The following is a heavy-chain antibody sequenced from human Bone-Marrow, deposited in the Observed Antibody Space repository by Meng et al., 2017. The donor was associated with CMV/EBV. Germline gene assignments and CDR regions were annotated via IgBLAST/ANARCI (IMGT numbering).Heavy chain of an antibody. CDR3: ARLSGYDFWSGYYIGAFDI. V-gene: IGHV1-69*10. CDR1: GGTFSSYA. Sequence: SVKVSCKASGGTFSSYAISWVRQAPGQGLEWMGGIIPILGIANYAQKFQGRVTMTRDTSISTAYMELSRLRSDDTAVYYCARLSGYDFWSGYYIGAFDIWGQGTMVTVSS. D-gene: IGHD3-3*01. CDR2: IIPILGIA. J-gene: IGHJ3*02.